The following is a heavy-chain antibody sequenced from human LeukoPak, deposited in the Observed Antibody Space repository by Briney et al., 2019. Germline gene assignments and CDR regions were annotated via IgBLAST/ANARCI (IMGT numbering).Heavy chain of an antibody. CDR1: GFTFSSYA. CDR3: AKDPSGSYTFDY. Sequence: PGGSLRLSCAASGFTFSSYAMSWVRQAPGKGLEWVSGITGSGGSTYYADSVKGRFTISRDNSNNTLYLQMNSLRAEDTAVYYCAKDPSGSYTFDYWGQGTLVTVSS. D-gene: IGHD1-26*01. J-gene: IGHJ4*02. V-gene: IGHV3-23*01. CDR2: ITGSGGST.